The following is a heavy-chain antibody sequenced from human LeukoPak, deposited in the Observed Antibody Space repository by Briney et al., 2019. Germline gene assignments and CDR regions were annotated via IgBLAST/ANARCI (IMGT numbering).Heavy chain of an antibody. V-gene: IGHV3-23*01. J-gene: IGHJ4*02. CDR2: ISGSGGST. CDR1: GFTFSSYA. Sequence: PGGSLRLSCAASGFTFSSYAMSWVRQAPGKGLEWVSSISGSGGSTYYADSVKGRFTISRDNFKSTLYLQMNSLRAEDTAVYYCAKGLNYHDSSGYYPWDYWGQGTLVTVSS. D-gene: IGHD3-22*01. CDR3: AKGLNYHDSSGYYPWDY.